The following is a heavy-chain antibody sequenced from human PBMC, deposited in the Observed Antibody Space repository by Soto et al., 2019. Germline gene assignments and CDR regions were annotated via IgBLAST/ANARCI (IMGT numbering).Heavy chain of an antibody. J-gene: IGHJ4*02. D-gene: IGHD2-8*01. CDR1: GYTFTSYD. CDR3: ARTGSRRYCTNGVCRHFDY. Sequence: ASVKVSCKASGYTFTSYDINWVRQATGQGLEWMGWMNPNSGNTGYAQKFQGRVTMTRNTSISTAYMELSSLRSEDTAVYYCARTGSRRYCTNGVCRHFDYWGQGTLFTVS. CDR2: MNPNSGNT. V-gene: IGHV1-8*01.